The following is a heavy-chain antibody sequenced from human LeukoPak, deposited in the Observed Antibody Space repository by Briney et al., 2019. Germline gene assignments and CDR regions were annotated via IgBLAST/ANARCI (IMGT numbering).Heavy chain of an antibody. J-gene: IGHJ4*02. CDR1: GGSISSYY. V-gene: IGHV4-59*01. CDR2: IYYSGST. D-gene: IGHD3-22*01. CDR3: ASVDYYDSSGSRFDY. Sequence: SETLSLTCTVSGGSISSYYWSWIRQPPGKGLEWMGYIYYSGSTNYNPSLKSRVTISVDTSKNQFSLKLSSVTAADTAVYYCASVDYYDSSGSRFDYWGQGTLVTVSS.